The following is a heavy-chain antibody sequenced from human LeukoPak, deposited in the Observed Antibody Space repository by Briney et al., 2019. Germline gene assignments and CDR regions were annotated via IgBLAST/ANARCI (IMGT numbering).Heavy chain of an antibody. Sequence: GESLKISCKGSGYSFTTYWIGWVRQMPGKGLEWMGIIYPGDSDTRYSPSFQGQVTISADRSLTTAYLQWSSLTASDTAMYYCARHAAPSNSYPRSAFDIWGQGTMVTVSP. CDR1: GYSFTTYW. V-gene: IGHV5-51*01. CDR2: IYPGDSDT. J-gene: IGHJ3*02. D-gene: IGHD6-6*01. CDR3: ARHAAPSNSYPRSAFDI.